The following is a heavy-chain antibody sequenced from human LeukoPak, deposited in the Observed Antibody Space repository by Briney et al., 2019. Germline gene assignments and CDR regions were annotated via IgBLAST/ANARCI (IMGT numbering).Heavy chain of an antibody. D-gene: IGHD3-10*01. J-gene: IGHJ4*02. Sequence: PGGSLRLSCAASGFTVSSNYMSWVRQAPGKGLEWVSVIYSGGSTYYADSVKGRFTISRDNTKNTLYLQMNSLRAEDTAVYYCARTLLWFEDGIDYWGQGTLVTVSS. V-gene: IGHV3-66*01. CDR2: IYSGGST. CDR1: GFTVSSNY. CDR3: ARTLLWFEDGIDY.